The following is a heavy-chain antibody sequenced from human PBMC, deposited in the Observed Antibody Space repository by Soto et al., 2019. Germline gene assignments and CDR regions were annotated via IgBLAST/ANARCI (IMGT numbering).Heavy chain of an antibody. D-gene: IGHD1-7*01. CDR2: ISYDGSNK. Sequence: QPGGSLRLSCAASGLTFITYDMHWVRQAPGKGLEWVAVISYDGSNKYYADSVKGRFTISRDNSKNTLYLQMNSLRAEDTAVFYCAKVRRITGTANYWYFDLWGRGALVTVSS. CDR3: AKVRRITGTANYWYFDL. V-gene: IGHV3-30*18. CDR1: GLTFITYD. J-gene: IGHJ2*01.